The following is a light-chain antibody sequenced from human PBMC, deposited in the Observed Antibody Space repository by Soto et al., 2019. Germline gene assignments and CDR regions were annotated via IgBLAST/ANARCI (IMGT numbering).Light chain of an antibody. J-gene: IGKJ1*01. Sequence: EIVLTQSPGTLSLSPGERATLSCRASQSVSSSYLAWYQQKPGQAPRLLIYDTSSRATGIPGRFSGSGSGTDFTLAISRLEPEDFAVYYCPQCGSSPSFGQGTKVELK. CDR2: DTS. CDR3: PQCGSSPS. V-gene: IGKV3-20*01. CDR1: QSVSSSY.